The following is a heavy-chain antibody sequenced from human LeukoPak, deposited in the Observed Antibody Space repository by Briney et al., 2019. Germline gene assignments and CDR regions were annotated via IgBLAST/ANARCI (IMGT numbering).Heavy chain of an antibody. Sequence: GGSLRLSCAASGFTFSSYGMHWVRQAPGKGLEWVAVIASDESHKYYADSVKGRYTISRDNSKNTLYLQMNSLRAEDTAVYYCAKGYDFWSGSRDAFDIWGQGTMVTVSS. CDR1: GFTFSSYG. J-gene: IGHJ3*02. V-gene: IGHV3-30*18. D-gene: IGHD3-3*01. CDR3: AKGYDFWSGSRDAFDI. CDR2: IASDESHK.